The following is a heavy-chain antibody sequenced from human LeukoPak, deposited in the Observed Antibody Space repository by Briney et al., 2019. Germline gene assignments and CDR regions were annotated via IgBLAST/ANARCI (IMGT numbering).Heavy chain of an antibody. J-gene: IGHJ6*03. D-gene: IGHD4-17*01. CDR2: INPNSGGT. CDR3: ARAGTVTSWYYYYYMDV. Sequence: GASVKVSCKASGYTFTGYYMHWVRQAPGQGLEWMGWINPNSGGTNYAQKFQGRVTMTRDTSISTAYMELSRLRSDDTAVYYCARAGTVTSWYYYYYMDVWGKGTTVTVSS. CDR1: GYTFTGYY. V-gene: IGHV1-2*02.